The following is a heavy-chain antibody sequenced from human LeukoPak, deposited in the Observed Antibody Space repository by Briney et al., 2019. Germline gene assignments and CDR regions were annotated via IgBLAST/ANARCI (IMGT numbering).Heavy chain of an antibody. CDR2: IYHSGST. Sequence: MPSETLSLTCAVSGGSISSGGYSWSWLRQPPGKGMEWIGYIYHSGSTYYNPSLKSRVTISVDRSKNQFSLKLSSVTAADTAVYYCARARGYFDYWGQGTLVTVSS. J-gene: IGHJ4*02. CDR1: GGSISSGGYS. D-gene: IGHD1-26*01. V-gene: IGHV4-30-2*01. CDR3: ARARGYFDY.